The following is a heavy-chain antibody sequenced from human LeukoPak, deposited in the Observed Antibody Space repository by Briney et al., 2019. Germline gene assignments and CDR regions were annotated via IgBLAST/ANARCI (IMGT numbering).Heavy chain of an antibody. J-gene: IGHJ4*02. Sequence: SETLSLTCSVSGGSITSSTYSWGWIRQPPGKGLEWIGSFYYTGDTYSGSSLKSRVTISVDSSKNHFSLNLTSLTAADTAVYYCARLLPYCSEGICYFWEYFDSWGQGTLVTVSS. CDR2: FYYTGDT. CDR1: GGSITSSTYS. CDR3: ARLLPYCSEGICYFWEYFDS. D-gene: IGHD2-15*01. V-gene: IGHV4-39*02.